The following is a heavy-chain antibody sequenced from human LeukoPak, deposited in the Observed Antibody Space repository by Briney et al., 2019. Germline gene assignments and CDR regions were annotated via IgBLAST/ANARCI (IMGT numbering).Heavy chain of an antibody. CDR3: ARFATYYYDSSGYQYYFDY. V-gene: IGHV4-31*03. J-gene: IGHJ4*02. CDR1: GGSISSGGYY. D-gene: IGHD3-22*01. Sequence: PSETLSLTCTVSGGSISSGGYYWSSIRQHPGKGLEWIGYIYYSGSTYYNPSLKSRVTISVDTSKNQFSLKLSSVTAADTAVYYCARFATYYYDSSGYQYYFDYWGQGTLVTVSS. CDR2: IYYSGST.